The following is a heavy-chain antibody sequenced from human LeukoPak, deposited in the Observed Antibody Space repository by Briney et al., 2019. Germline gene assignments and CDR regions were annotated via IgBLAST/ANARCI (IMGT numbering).Heavy chain of an antibody. V-gene: IGHV1-2*02. CDR1: GYIFSGYY. Sequence: ASVKVSCKASGYIFSGYYLHWVRQAPGQGLEWMGWINPSSGGADYAQKFQGRVTMTRDTSISTAYMALSSLRSEDTAVYYCARHYGDYVLGVDWFDPWGQGTLVTVSS. J-gene: IGHJ5*02. D-gene: IGHD4-17*01. CDR3: ARHYGDYVLGVDWFDP. CDR2: INPSSGGA.